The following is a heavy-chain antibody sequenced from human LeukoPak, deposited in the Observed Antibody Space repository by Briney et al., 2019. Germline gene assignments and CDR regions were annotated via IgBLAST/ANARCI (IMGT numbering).Heavy chain of an antibody. J-gene: IGHJ4*02. D-gene: IGHD3-10*01. CDR2: ISGSGGNT. Sequence: PGGSLRLFCAASGFTFNSYAMPWVRQDPGKGLEWVSVISGSGGNTYYADSVKGRFTISRDNSKNTLYLQMNSLRAEDTAVYYCAKDWSSTSYYGSGSYDYWGQGTLVTVSS. CDR1: GFTFNSYA. V-gene: IGHV3-23*01. CDR3: AKDWSSTSYYGSGSYDY.